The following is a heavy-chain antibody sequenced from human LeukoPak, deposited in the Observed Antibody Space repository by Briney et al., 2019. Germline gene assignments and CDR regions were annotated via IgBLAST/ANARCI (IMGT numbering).Heavy chain of an antibody. CDR1: GDSVSSNSAA. CDR2: TYYRSKWYN. J-gene: IGHJ4*02. Sequence: SQTLSLTCAISGDSVSSNSAAWNWIRQSPSRGLEWLGRTYYRSKWYNDYAVSVRSRITINPDTSKNQFSLQLNSVTPEDTAVYYCARGHCGGGSCYWRFDYWGQGTLVTVSS. V-gene: IGHV6-1*01. CDR3: ARGHCGGGSCYWRFDY. D-gene: IGHD2-15*01.